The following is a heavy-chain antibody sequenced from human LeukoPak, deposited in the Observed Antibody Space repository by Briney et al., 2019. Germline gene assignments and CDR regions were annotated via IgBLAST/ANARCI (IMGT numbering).Heavy chain of an antibody. CDR1: GFTFSSYA. V-gene: IGHV3-23*01. D-gene: IGHD3-22*01. CDR3: AKGGKYYYDSSGF. Sequence: GGSLRLSCAASGFTFSSYAMSWVRQAPGKGLEWVSAISGSGGSTYYADSVKGRFTISRDNSKNTLYLQMNSLRAEDTAVYHCAKGGKYYYDSSGFWGQGTLVTVSS. J-gene: IGHJ4*02. CDR2: ISGSGGST.